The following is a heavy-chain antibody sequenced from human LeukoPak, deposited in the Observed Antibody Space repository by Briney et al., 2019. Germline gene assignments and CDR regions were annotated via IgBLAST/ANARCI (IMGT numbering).Heavy chain of an antibody. V-gene: IGHV3-15*06. CDR1: GFSFTNTW. CDR3: SYNMDV. J-gene: IGHJ6*02. D-gene: IGHD1-1*01. Sequence: GGSLRLSCAASGFSFTNTWMNWVRQAPGKGLEWVGRIIGKSDGGTTHYAAPVKGRFTISRDDSKNTLFLQMNTLKTEDTAMYYCSYNMDVWGPGTTVTVSS. CDR2: IIGKSDGGTT.